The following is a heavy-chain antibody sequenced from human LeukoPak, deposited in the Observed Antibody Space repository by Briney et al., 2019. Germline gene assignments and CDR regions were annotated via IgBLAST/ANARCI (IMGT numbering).Heavy chain of an antibody. CDR3: ARGERNFILTGYPGY. V-gene: IGHV3-30-3*01. Sequence: GGSLRLSCAASGFTFSSYAMHWVRQAPGKGLEWVAVISYDGSNKYYADSVKGRFTISGDNSKNTLYLQMNSLRAEDTAVYYCARGERNFILTGYPGYWGQGTLVTVSS. CDR1: GFTFSSYA. J-gene: IGHJ4*02. D-gene: IGHD3-9*01. CDR2: ISYDGSNK.